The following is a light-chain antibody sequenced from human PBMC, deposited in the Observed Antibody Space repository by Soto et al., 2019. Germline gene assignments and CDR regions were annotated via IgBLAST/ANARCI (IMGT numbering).Light chain of an antibody. Sequence: QSALTQPASVSGSPGQSITISCAGTGGDIGAYNYVSWYQQHPGKAPKLMIYEVIRRPSGISNRFSGSKSGNTAFLTISTLQAEDEADYYCSSYTTSSTVVFGGGTKLTVL. V-gene: IGLV2-14*01. J-gene: IGLJ3*02. CDR3: SSYTTSSTVV. CDR2: EVI. CDR1: GGDIGAYNY.